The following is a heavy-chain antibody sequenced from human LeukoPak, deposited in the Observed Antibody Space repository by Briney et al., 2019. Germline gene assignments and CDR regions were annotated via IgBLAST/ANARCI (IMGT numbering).Heavy chain of an antibody. D-gene: IGHD2-2*01. Sequence: KPSETLSLTCAVSGYSISSGYYWGWIRQPPGKGLELIGSIYHSGSTYYNPSLKSRVTISVDTSKNQFSLKLSSVTAADTAVYYCATSTSRFIPEDYWGQGTLVTVSS. CDR3: ATSTSRFIPEDY. J-gene: IGHJ4*02. CDR1: GYSISSGYY. V-gene: IGHV4-38-2*01. CDR2: IYHSGST.